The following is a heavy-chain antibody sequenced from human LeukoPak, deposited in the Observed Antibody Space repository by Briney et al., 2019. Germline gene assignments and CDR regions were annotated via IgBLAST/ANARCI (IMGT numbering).Heavy chain of an antibody. CDR1: GYTFTGYY. Sequence: ASVTVSCTASGYTFTGYYMHWVRQAPGQGLEWMGWINPNSGGTNYAQKFQGWVTMTRDTSISTAYMELSRLRSDDTAVYYCARASGYDFWSGYYSYYFDYWGQGTLVTVSS. CDR2: INPNSGGT. J-gene: IGHJ4*02. V-gene: IGHV1-2*04. CDR3: ARASGYDFWSGYYSYYFDY. D-gene: IGHD3-3*01.